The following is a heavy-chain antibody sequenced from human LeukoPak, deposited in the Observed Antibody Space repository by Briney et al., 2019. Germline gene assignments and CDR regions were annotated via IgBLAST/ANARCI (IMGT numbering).Heavy chain of an antibody. CDR3: RGAAGTVNFDY. J-gene: IGHJ4*02. Sequence: PGGSLRLSCAASGFTFDDYAMHWVRQAPGKGLEWVSLISGDGGSTYYADSVKGRFTISRDNSKNSLYLQMNSLRTEDTALYYCRGAAGTVNFDYWGQGTLVTVSS. V-gene: IGHV3-43*02. CDR1: GFTFDDYA. D-gene: IGHD6-13*01. CDR2: ISGDGGST.